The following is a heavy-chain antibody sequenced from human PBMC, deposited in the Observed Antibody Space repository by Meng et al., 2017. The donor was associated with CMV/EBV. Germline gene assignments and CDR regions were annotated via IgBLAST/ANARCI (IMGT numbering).Heavy chain of an antibody. D-gene: IGHD3-10*01. CDR2: ITPLFGTS. V-gene: IGHV1-69*01. CDR3: AREKIISRFAYFHH. J-gene: IGHJ1*01. CDR1: GGTFGSCS. Sequence: QIQLVQSGAEVKKPGSWVKVSCKASGGTFGSCSISWVRQAPGQGLEWMGAITPLFGTSTYAEKFQGRVMITADESTSTAYMELSSLKSDDTAVYYCAREKIISRFAYFHHWGQGTLVTVSS.